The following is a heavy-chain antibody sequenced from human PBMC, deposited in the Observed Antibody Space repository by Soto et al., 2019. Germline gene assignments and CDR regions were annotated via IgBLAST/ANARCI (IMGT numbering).Heavy chain of an antibody. CDR2: INSDGSST. CDR3: ARRDQIAYYYGMDV. D-gene: IGHD2-21*01. V-gene: IGHV3-74*01. Sequence: EVQLVESGGGLVQPGGSLRLSCAASGFTFSSYWMNWVRQAPGKGLVWVSRINSDGSSTSYVDSVKGRFTISRDNAKNTLYLQMNSLRAEDTAVYYCARRDQIAYYYGMDVWGQGTTVTVSS. CDR1: GFTFSSYW. J-gene: IGHJ6*02.